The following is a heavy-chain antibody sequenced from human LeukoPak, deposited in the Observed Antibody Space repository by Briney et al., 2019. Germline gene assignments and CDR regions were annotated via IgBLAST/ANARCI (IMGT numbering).Heavy chain of an antibody. D-gene: IGHD3-22*01. CDR2: IYSSGSA. V-gene: IGHV4-59*08. CDR1: GXSINNNF. Sequence: PSETLSLTCTVSGXSINNNFWTWLRQPPGKGLEWIGYIYSSGSANYNPSLKSRVIISGDTSKNQISLNLTSVTAADTAVYFCARHRDYYDPWGHGTLVTVSS. CDR3: ARHRDYYDP. J-gene: IGHJ4*01.